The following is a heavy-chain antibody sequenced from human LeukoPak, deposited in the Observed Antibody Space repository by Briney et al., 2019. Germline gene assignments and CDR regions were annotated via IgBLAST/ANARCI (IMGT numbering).Heavy chain of an antibody. CDR1: GGSISSSSYY. CDR2: IYYSGST. CDR3: ASTGYSSSWPRSDAFDI. Sequence: SETLSLTCTVSGGSISSSSYYWGWIRQPPGKGLEWIGSIYYSGSTYYNPSLKSRVTISVDTSKNQFSLKLSSVTAADTALYYCASTGYSSSWPRSDAFDIWGQGTMVTVSS. V-gene: IGHV4-39*07. D-gene: IGHD6-13*01. J-gene: IGHJ3*02.